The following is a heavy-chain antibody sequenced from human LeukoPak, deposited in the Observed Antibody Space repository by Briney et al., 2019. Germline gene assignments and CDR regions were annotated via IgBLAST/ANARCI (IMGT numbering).Heavy chain of an antibody. D-gene: IGHD3-22*01. Sequence: PSETLSLTCTVSSGSISSYYWSWIRQPPGKGLEWIGYIYYSGSTNYNPSLKSRVTISVYTSKDQFSLKLSSVTAADTAVYYCARLKYYYDSSGYRAEYFQHWGQGTLVTVSS. CDR2: IYYSGST. CDR1: SGSISSYY. V-gene: IGHV4-59*01. CDR3: ARLKYYYDSSGYRAEYFQH. J-gene: IGHJ1*01.